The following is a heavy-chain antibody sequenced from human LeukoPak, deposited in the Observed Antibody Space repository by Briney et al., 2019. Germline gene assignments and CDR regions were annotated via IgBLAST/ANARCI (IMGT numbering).Heavy chain of an antibody. Sequence: GGSLRLSCAASGFTFSSYSMNWVRQAPGKGLEWVSYISSSSSTIYYADSAKGRFTISRDNAKNSLYLQMNSLRAEDTAVYYCARGPHTPVGYYYDSSGYGMDVWGQGTTVTVSS. CDR3: ARGPHTPVGYYYDSSGYGMDV. D-gene: IGHD3-22*01. V-gene: IGHV3-48*01. CDR2: ISSSSSTI. J-gene: IGHJ6*02. CDR1: GFTFSSYS.